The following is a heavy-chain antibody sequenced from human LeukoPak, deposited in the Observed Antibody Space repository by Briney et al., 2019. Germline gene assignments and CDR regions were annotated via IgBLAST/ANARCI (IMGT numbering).Heavy chain of an antibody. CDR2: MNPNRGNT. CDR3: ARGSRVPAAKNYYYYYMDV. Sequence: ASVKVSCKASGYTFTSYDINWVRQATGQGLEWMGWMNPNRGNTGYAQKFQGRVTMTRNTSISTAYMELSSLRSEDTAVYYCARGSRVPAAKNYYYYYMDVWGKGTTVTVSS. D-gene: IGHD2-2*01. V-gene: IGHV1-8*01. CDR1: GYTFTSYD. J-gene: IGHJ6*03.